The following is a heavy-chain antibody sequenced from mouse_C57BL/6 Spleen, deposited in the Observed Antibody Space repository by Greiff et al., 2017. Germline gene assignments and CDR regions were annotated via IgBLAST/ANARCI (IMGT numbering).Heavy chain of an antibody. Sequence: VQLQQPGAELVKPGASVKLSCKASGYTFTSYWMQWVKQRPGQGLEWIGEIDPSDSYTNYNQKFKGKATLTVDTSSSTAYMQLSSLTSEDSAVYYCARGPDGSGYWFAYWVQGTLVTVSA. CDR1: GYTFTSYW. CDR3: ARGPDGSGYWFAY. D-gene: IGHD3-2*02. V-gene: IGHV1-50*01. J-gene: IGHJ3*01. CDR2: IDPSDSYT.